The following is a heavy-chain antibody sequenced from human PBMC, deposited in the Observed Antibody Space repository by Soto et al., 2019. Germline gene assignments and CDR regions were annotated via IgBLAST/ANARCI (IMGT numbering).Heavy chain of an antibody. J-gene: IGHJ4*02. CDR2: ITSTSFTI. D-gene: IGHD3-22*01. Sequence: GGSLRLSCAASGFTFSTYTMNWVRQAPGKGLEWVAYITSTSFTIYYADSVKGRFTISRDNAKNTLFLQMDNLRDEDTAVYYCVREDNTSGYYYSDYWGLGTLVTVSS. CDR1: GFTFSTYT. CDR3: VREDNTSGYYYSDY. V-gene: IGHV3-48*02.